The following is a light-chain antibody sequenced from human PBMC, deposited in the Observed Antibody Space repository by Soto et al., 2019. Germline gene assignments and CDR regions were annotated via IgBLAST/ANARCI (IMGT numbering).Light chain of an antibody. CDR1: SSDIGGYNY. CDR3: TSYTSSSNYV. CDR2: GVT. Sequence: QSVLTQPASVSESPGQSITISCAGTSSDIGGYNYVSWYQQHPDKAPKLMIYGVTNRPSGVSDRFSGSKSGNTASLTISGLQAEDEAHYYCTSYTSSSNYVLGNGTKVTVL. V-gene: IGLV2-14*01. J-gene: IGLJ1*01.